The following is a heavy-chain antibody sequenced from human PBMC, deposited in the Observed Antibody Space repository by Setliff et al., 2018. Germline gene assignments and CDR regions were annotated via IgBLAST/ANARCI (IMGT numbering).Heavy chain of an antibody. V-gene: IGHV1-69*10. CDR3: ARSYYYDGSGYYTHPDC. CDR2: IIPILGIA. CDR1: GYTFTSYG. D-gene: IGHD3-22*01. Sequence: PGASVKVSCKASGYTFTSYGFSWVRQAPGQGLEWMGGIIPILGIANYAQKFQGRVTITADESTSTAYMELSSLRSEDTAVYYCARSYYYDGSGYYTHPDCWGQGTLVTVSS. J-gene: IGHJ4*02.